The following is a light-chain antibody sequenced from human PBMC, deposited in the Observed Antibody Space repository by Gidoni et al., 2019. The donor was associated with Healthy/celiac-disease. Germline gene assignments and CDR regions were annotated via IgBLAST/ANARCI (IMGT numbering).Light chain of an antibody. J-gene: IGKJ4*01. Sequence: DIQRTQTPSSLSASVGDRVTSTCRVSQSISSYLNWYQQKPGKAPKLLIYAASSLQSEVPSRFSGSGSGTDFTLTISSLQPEDFATYYCQQSYSTPLPFGGGTKVEIK. CDR3: QQSYSTPLP. CDR1: QSISSY. V-gene: IGKV1-39*01. CDR2: AAS.